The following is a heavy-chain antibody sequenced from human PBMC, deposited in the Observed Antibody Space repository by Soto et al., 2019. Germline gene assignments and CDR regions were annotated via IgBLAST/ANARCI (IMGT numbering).Heavy chain of an antibody. Sequence: QVQLVQSGAEVKKPGSSVKVSCKVSGGTFSSYAISWVRQAPGQGLEWRGGIIPIFGTANYAQKFQGRVTITADESTSTAYMELSSLRSEDTAVYYCASGAGYSSSWYGDYWGQGTLVTVSS. CDR2: IIPIFGTA. CDR1: GGTFSSYA. V-gene: IGHV1-69*01. D-gene: IGHD6-13*01. J-gene: IGHJ4*02. CDR3: ASGAGYSSSWYGDY.